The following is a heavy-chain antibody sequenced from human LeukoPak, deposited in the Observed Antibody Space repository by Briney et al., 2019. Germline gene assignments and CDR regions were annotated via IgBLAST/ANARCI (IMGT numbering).Heavy chain of an antibody. CDR1: GFTFSSYI. CDR3: AREDASAFDI. CDR2: ISSSSNHI. J-gene: IGHJ3*02. V-gene: IGHV3-21*01. Sequence: GGSLRLSCAASGFTFSSYIMNWVRQAPGRGLEWVSSISSSSNHIYYADSMKGRFTISRDNAKNSLFLQMNTLRAEDTAVYYCAREDASAFDIWGQGTMVSVSS.